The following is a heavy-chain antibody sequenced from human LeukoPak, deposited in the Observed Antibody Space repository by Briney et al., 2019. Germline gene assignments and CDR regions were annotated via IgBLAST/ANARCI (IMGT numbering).Heavy chain of an antibody. V-gene: IGHV4-39*01. Sequence: PSETLSLTCTVSGGSISSSSYYWGWIRQPPGKGLEWIGRIYYSGSTYYNPSLKSRVTISVDTSKNQFSLKLSSVTAADTAVYYCARHGRWELRYYFDYWGQGTLVTVSS. CDR3: ARHGRWELRYYFDY. J-gene: IGHJ4*02. CDR2: IYYSGST. CDR1: GGSISSSSYY. D-gene: IGHD1-26*01.